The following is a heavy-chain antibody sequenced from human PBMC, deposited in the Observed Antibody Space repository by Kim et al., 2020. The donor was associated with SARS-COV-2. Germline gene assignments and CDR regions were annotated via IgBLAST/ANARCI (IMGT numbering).Heavy chain of an antibody. Sequence: SETLSLTCAVYGGSFSGYYWSWIRQPPGKGLEWIGEINHSGSTNYNPSLKSRVTISVDTSKNQFSLKLSSVTAADTAVYYCARGGSIAAAGPGYYYYYMDVWGKGTTVTVSS. D-gene: IGHD6-13*01. CDR3: ARGGSIAAAGPGYYYYYMDV. CDR1: GGSFSGYY. CDR2: INHSGST. J-gene: IGHJ6*03. V-gene: IGHV4-34*01.